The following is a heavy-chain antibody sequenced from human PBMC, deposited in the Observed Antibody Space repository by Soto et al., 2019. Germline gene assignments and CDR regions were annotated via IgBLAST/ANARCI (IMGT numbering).Heavy chain of an antibody. D-gene: IGHD3-10*01. V-gene: IGHV3-33*01. Sequence: QVQLVESGGGVVQPGRSLRLSCAASGFTFSSYGMHWVRQAPGKGLEWVAVIWYDGSNKYYADSVKGRFTISRDNSKNTLYLQMNSLRAEDTDVYYCARDGVSMVRGVLSEGIFDYWGQGTLVTVSS. CDR2: IWYDGSNK. CDR1: GFTFSSYG. CDR3: ARDGVSMVRGVLSEGIFDY. J-gene: IGHJ4*02.